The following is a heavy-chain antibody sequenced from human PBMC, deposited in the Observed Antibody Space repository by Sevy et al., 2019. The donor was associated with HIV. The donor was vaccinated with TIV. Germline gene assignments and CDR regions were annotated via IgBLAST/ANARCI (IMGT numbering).Heavy chain of an antibody. CDR2: ISSGGSNI. Sequence: GGSLRLSCVASGFPFSSYEMNWVRQAPGKGLEWISYISSGGSNIYYSDSVKGRFTISRDNAKNSLYLQMNSLRAEDTALYYCAKDLPPSATTVAHFDYWGQGTLVTVSS. CDR3: AKDLPPSATTVAHFDY. CDR1: GFPFSSYE. V-gene: IGHV3-48*03. D-gene: IGHD4-17*01. J-gene: IGHJ4*02.